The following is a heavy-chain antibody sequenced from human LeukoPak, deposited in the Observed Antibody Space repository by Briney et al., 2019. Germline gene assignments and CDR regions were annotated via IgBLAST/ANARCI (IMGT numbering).Heavy chain of an antibody. CDR2: ISGSGGST. Sequence: GGSLRLSCAASGFTFSSYAMSWVRQAPGKGLEWVSAISGSGGSTYYADSVKGRFTISRDNSKNTLYLQMNSLRAEDTAVYYCAKDAHYYYDSSGYIYFQHWGQGTLVTVSS. V-gene: IGHV3-23*01. CDR1: GFTFSSYA. CDR3: AKDAHYYYDSSGYIYFQH. J-gene: IGHJ1*01. D-gene: IGHD3-22*01.